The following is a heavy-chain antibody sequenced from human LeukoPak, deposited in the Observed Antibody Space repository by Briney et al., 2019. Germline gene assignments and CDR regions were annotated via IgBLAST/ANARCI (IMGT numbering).Heavy chain of an antibody. CDR1: GGSISSGGYY. V-gene: IGHV4-31*03. J-gene: IGHJ4*02. Sequence: SETLSLTCTVSGGSISSGGYYWSWIRQHPGKGLEWIGYIYYSGSTYYNPSLKSRVTISVDTSKNQFSLKLSSVTAADTAVYYCARHLKVERKFDYWGQGTLVTVSS. CDR3: ARHLKVERKFDY. CDR2: IYYSGST. D-gene: IGHD5-24*01.